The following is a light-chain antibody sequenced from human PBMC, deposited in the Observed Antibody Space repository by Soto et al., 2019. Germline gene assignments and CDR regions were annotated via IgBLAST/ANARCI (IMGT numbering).Light chain of an antibody. V-gene: IGKV3-11*01. J-gene: IGKJ2*01. CDR3: QQHTNWPPFN. CDR1: QALNNY. Sequence: EIVLTQSPATLSLSPGERATLSCRANQALNNYFAWFQQKPGQAPRLLIYEASTRAAGIPARFSGSGSGTDFTLPISSLEPEDFAVYYCQQHTNWPPFNFGQGTKLEIK. CDR2: EAS.